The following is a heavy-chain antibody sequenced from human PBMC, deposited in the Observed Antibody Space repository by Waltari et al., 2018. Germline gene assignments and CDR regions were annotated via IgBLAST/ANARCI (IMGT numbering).Heavy chain of an antibody. V-gene: IGHV4-59*11. CDR1: GGSIGIHY. CDR3: AREYYYDTSGPASYGMDV. D-gene: IGHD3-22*01. Sequence: QVQLQESGPGLVKPSATLSLTCTVSGGSIGIHYWSWIRQPPGKGLEWIGFTSYSGSTSYNPSLKSRVTISVDTSKNQLSLKLTSVTAADTAVYYCAREYYYDTSGPASYGMDVWGQGTTVTVSS. CDR2: TSYSGST. J-gene: IGHJ6*02.